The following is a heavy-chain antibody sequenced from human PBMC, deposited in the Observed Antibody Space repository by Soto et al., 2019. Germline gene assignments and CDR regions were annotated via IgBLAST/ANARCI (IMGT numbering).Heavy chain of an antibody. D-gene: IGHD2-2*02. CDR2: ISHTGST. Sequence: SETLSLTCTVSGFSISSGYYWVWIRQPPGKGLEWIGSISHTGSTYYNPSLKSRVTISVDTSKNQFSLRLRSVTAADTAVYYCARDCSSTNCYIPDYWGQGALVTVSS. CDR1: GFSISSGYY. CDR3: ARDCSSTNCYIPDY. V-gene: IGHV4-38-2*02. J-gene: IGHJ4*02.